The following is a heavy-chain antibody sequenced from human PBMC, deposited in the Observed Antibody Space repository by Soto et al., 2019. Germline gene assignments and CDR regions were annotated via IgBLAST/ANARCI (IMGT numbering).Heavy chain of an antibody. CDR2: IGTAGDT. Sequence: GGSLRLSCAASGFTFSSYDMHWVRQATGKGLEWVSAIGTAGDTYYPGSVKGRFTISRENAKNSLYLQMNSLRAEDTAVYYCARWYSSSSHYYYGMDVWGQGTTVTVSS. V-gene: IGHV3-13*01. D-gene: IGHD6-6*01. J-gene: IGHJ6*02. CDR3: ARWYSSSSHYYYGMDV. CDR1: GFTFSSYD.